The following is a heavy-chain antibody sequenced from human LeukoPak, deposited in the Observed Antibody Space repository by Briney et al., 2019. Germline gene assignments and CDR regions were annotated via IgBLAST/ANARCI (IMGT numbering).Heavy chain of an antibody. CDR2: IYYSGGA. Sequence: SETLSLTCTVSGASIISYYWSWIRQPPGKGLEWIGYIYYSGGANYNPSLRGRATVSLDTSKNQFFLNLASVAAADSAVYYCARGRTDAAVAGNFDYWGQGTLVTVSS. V-gene: IGHV4-59*01. D-gene: IGHD6-19*01. CDR3: ARGRTDAAVAGNFDY. J-gene: IGHJ4*02. CDR1: GASIISYY.